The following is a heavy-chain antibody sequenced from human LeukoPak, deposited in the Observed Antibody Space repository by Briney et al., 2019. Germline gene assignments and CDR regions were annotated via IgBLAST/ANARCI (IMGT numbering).Heavy chain of an antibody. CDR3: ARGDTYYDILSTMDV. D-gene: IGHD3-9*01. CDR1: GGSISSYY. Sequence: PSETLSLTCTVSGGSISSYYWCWIRQPPGKGLEWIGYIYYSGSTNYNPSLKSRVTISVDTSKNQFSLKLSSVTAADTAVYYCARGDTYYDILSTMDVWGKGTTVTVSS. J-gene: IGHJ6*03. CDR2: IYYSGST. V-gene: IGHV4-59*01.